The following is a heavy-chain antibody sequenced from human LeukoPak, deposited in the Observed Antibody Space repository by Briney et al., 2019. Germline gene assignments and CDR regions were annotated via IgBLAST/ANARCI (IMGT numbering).Heavy chain of an antibody. CDR3: VQGGHIDY. Sequence: PGGSLRLSCTGSGFTFSNYAMSWVRQASGKGLEWVSVISGSGSKTYYADSVKGRFTISRDNSKNTLYLQMNSLRAEDTAVYFCVQGGHIDYCGQGTLVTVSS. D-gene: IGHD3-16*01. CDR1: GFTFSNYA. J-gene: IGHJ4*02. CDR2: ISGSGSKT. V-gene: IGHV3-23*01.